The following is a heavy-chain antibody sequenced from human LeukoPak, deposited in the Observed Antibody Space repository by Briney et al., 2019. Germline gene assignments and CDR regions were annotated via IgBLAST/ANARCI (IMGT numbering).Heavy chain of an antibody. J-gene: IGHJ4*02. Sequence: ASVKVSCKASGYTFTGYYMHWVRQAPGQGLEWMGWINPNSGGTNYAQKFQGRVTMTRDTSISTAYMELSSLRPEDTAVYYCARADLNYNDPDSYYKQYYFDYWGQGTPVTVSS. V-gene: IGHV1-2*02. CDR3: ARADLNYNDPDSYYKQYYFDY. CDR2: INPNSGGT. D-gene: IGHD3-10*01. CDR1: GYTFTGYY.